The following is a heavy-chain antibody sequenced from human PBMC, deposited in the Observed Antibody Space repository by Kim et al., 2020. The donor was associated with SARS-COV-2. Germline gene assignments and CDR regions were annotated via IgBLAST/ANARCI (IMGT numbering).Heavy chain of an antibody. V-gene: IGHV3-74*01. CDR3: ARDQSGEDDY. D-gene: IGHD3-10*01. CDR1: GFTFRRYW. CDR2: TNEDGSVT. J-gene: IGHJ4*02. Sequence: GGSLRLSCAVSGFTFRRYWMHWVRRAPGKGLVWVARTNEDGSVTNYADSVKGRFTISRDNAGNTLYLQMNSLTVEDTAIYYCARDQSGEDDYWGQGNLVT.